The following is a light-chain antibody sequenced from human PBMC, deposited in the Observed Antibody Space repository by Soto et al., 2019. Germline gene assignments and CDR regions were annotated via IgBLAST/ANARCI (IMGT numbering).Light chain of an antibody. CDR2: GAS. CDR3: QQYGNAPFT. Sequence: EIVLTQSPGTLSLSPGERATLSCRASQSVSSSYLAWYQQKPGQAPRLLVYGASSRATGIPDRFSGSGSGKDFTLTISRVEPEDFALYYCQQYGNAPFTFGPGTKVDIK. J-gene: IGKJ3*01. CDR1: QSVSSSY. V-gene: IGKV3-20*01.